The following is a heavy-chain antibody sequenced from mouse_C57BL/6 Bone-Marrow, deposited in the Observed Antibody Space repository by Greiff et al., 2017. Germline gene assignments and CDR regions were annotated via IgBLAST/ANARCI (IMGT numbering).Heavy chain of an antibody. V-gene: IGHV5-4*01. CDR3: ARDPHYYGSSYVDWYFDV. CDR2: ISDGGSYT. J-gene: IGHJ1*03. CDR1: GFTFSSYA. Sequence: EVKLMESGGGLVKPGGSLKLSCAASGFTFSSYAMSWVRQTPEKRLEWVATISDGGSYTYYPDNVKGRFTIARDNAKNNLYLQMSHLKSEDTAMYYCARDPHYYGSSYVDWYFDVWGTGTTVTVSS. D-gene: IGHD1-1*01.